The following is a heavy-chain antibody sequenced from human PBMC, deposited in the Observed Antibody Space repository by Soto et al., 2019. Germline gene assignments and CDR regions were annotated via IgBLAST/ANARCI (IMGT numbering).Heavy chain of an antibody. J-gene: IGHJ6*02. Sequence: QITLKESGPTLVKPTQTLTLTCTFSGFSLSTGGVGVGWIRQPPGKALEWLALIYCDDDKRYSPSLKRRLTVTKDTSKNQVVLTMTNMDPVDTATYYCAHSRCGGDCLRSYSSHYYYGMDVWGQGTTVTVSS. CDR2: IYCDDDK. CDR3: AHSRCGGDCLRSYSSHYYYGMDV. V-gene: IGHV2-5*02. D-gene: IGHD2-21*02. CDR1: GFSLSTGGVG.